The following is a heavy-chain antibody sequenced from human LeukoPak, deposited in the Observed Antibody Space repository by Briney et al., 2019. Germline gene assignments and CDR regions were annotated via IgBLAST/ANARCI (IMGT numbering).Heavy chain of an antibody. CDR2: IWSDGNNK. D-gene: IGHD2-2*01. J-gene: IGHJ6*02. Sequence: GGSLRLSCAASGFTFSSCVMHWVRQAPGKGPEWVAAIWSDGNNKYYADSVKGRFTISRDNSKNTLYLQINSLRAEDTAVYYCAKDEWSIVVVPAATMDVWGQGTTVTVSS. V-gene: IGHV3-30*02. CDR1: GFTFSSCV. CDR3: AKDEWSIVVVPAATMDV.